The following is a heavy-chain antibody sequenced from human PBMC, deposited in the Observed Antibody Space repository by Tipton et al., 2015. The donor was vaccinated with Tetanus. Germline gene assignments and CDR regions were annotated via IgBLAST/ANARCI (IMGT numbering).Heavy chain of an antibody. V-gene: IGHV4-39*01. CDR2: INYYGTT. CDR3: ATQGNTWIQTLRGFDI. CDR1: RGSISRDIYN. D-gene: IGHD5-18*01. J-gene: IGHJ3*02. Sequence: TLSLTCTVSRGSISRDIYNWGWIRQPPGRGLQWIGNINYYGTTYYSPSLESRVTMSVDPPKNQFSLHLTSATAADTAVYYCATQGNTWIQTLRGFDIWGQGTMVIVSS.